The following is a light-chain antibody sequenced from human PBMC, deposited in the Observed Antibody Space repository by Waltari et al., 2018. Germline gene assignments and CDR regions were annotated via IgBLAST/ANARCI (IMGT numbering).Light chain of an antibody. CDR2: WAC. V-gene: IGKV4-1*01. CDR1: QSVLYSSNNKNY. CDR3: QQYYSTPKT. J-gene: IGKJ1*01. Sequence: DIVMTQSPDSLAVSLGERATINCKSSQSVLYSSNNKNYLAWYQQKPGQPPKRLIYWACTRESGVPARFSGSGSGTDFTLTISSLQAEDVAVYYCQQYYSTPKTFGQGTKVEVK.